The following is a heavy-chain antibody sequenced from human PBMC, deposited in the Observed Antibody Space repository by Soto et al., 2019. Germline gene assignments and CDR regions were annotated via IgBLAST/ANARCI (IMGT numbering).Heavy chain of an antibody. CDR2: INPNSGGT. CDR3: ARDRRYCSSTSCDARYYYYYMDV. Sequence: QVQLVQSGAEVKKPGASVKVSCKASGYTFTGYYMHWVRQAPGQGLEWMGWINPNSGGTNYAQKFQGWVTMTRDTSISTAHMELSRLRSDDTAVYYCARDRRYCSSTSCDARYYYYYMDVWGKGTTVTVSS. D-gene: IGHD2-2*01. J-gene: IGHJ6*03. CDR1: GYTFTGYY. V-gene: IGHV1-2*04.